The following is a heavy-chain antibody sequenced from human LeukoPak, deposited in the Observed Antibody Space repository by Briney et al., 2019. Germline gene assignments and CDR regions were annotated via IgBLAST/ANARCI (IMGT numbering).Heavy chain of an antibody. J-gene: IGHJ4*02. Sequence: PSETLSLTCTVSGGSISSSSYYWGWIRQPPGKGLEWIGSIYYSGSTYYNPSLKSRVTISVDTSKNQFSLKLSSVTAADTAVYYCARHSRIPYSYGYFFDYWGQGTLVTVSS. CDR1: GGSISSSSYY. CDR2: IYYSGST. V-gene: IGHV4-39*01. CDR3: ARHSRIPYSYGYFFDY. D-gene: IGHD5-18*01.